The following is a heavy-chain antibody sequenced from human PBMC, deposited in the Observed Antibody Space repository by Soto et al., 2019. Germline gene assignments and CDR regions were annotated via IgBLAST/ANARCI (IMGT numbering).Heavy chain of an antibody. CDR1: DASIKXXXX. Sequence: TLSLTCDVXDASIKXXXXXPGVRQSPGKGLEWIGEIYHNGRAFDNPSLKGRVTISIDKSNNQFSLNLTSVTAADTAVYYCARADSVLVAKGFDLWGQGTLVTVSS. CDR2: IYHNGRA. D-gene: IGHD2-8*02. J-gene: IGHJ4*02. CDR3: ARADSVLVAKGFDL. V-gene: IGHV4-4*02.